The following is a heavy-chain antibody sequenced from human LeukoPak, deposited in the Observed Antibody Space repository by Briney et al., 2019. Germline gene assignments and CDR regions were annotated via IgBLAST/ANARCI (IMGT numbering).Heavy chain of an antibody. J-gene: IGHJ4*02. CDR3: ARGLGYCSSTSCYRARYFDY. D-gene: IGHD2-2*02. CDR1: GGSFSGYY. Sequence: SSETLSLTCAVYGGSFSGYYWSWIRQPPGKGLEWIGEINHSGSTNYNPSLKSRVTISVDTPKNQFSLKLSSVTAADTAVYYCARGLGYCSSTSCYRARYFDYWGQGTLVTVSS. V-gene: IGHV4-34*01. CDR2: INHSGST.